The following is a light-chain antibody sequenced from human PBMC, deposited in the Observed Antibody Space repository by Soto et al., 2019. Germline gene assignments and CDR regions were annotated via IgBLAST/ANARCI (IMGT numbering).Light chain of an antibody. J-gene: IGLJ1*01. CDR3: SSYTTTRSYV. CDR2: DVS. Sequence: QSALTQPASVSGSPGQSITISCTGTSSDVGGYKYVCWYQQYPGKAPKLIIYDVSDRPSGVSPRFSGSKSGNTASLTISGLQAEDEADYFCSSYTTTRSYVFGTGTKLTVL. V-gene: IGLV2-14*01. CDR1: SSDVGGYKY.